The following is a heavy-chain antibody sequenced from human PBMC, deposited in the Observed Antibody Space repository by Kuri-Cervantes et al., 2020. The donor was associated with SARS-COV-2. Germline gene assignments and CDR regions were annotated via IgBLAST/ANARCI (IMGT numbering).Heavy chain of an antibody. J-gene: IGHJ4*02. CDR3: TTDGDYDFWSGYYDDY. CDR2: IKSKTDGGTT. CDR1: GFTFSNYG. Sequence: GESLKISCAASGFTFSNYGMNWVRQAPGKGLEWVGRIKSKTDGGTTDYAAPVKGRFTISRDDSKNTLYLQMNSLKTEDTAVYYCTTDGDYDFWSGYYDDYWGQGTLVTVSS. D-gene: IGHD3-3*01. V-gene: IGHV3-15*07.